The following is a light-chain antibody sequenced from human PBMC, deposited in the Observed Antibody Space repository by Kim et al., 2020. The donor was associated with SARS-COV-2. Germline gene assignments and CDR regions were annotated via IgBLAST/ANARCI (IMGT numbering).Light chain of an antibody. J-gene: IGKJ4*01. CDR3: QQYNDWLT. Sequence: IVMRQSPATLSVSPGERATLSCRASQSVSSNLAWYQQKFGQAPRLLIYGASTRATGIPARFSGSGSGTEFTLTISSLQSEDSAVYYCQQYNDWLTFGGGTKVDIK. CDR2: GAS. V-gene: IGKV3D-15*01. CDR1: QSVSSN.